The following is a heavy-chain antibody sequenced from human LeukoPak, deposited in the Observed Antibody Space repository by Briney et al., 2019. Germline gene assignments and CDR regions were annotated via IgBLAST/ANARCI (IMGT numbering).Heavy chain of an antibody. J-gene: IGHJ5*02. D-gene: IGHD3-10*01. Sequence: PGESLRISCKGSGYSFTSYWISWVRQMPGKGLEWMGRIDPSDSYTNYSPSFQGHVTISADKSISTAYLQWSSLKASDTAMYYCARLTGGMLYYYGSGHHVSNWFDPWGQGTLVTVSS. CDR2: IDPSDSYT. CDR3: ARLTGGMLYYYGSGHHVSNWFDP. V-gene: IGHV5-10-1*01. CDR1: GYSFTSYW.